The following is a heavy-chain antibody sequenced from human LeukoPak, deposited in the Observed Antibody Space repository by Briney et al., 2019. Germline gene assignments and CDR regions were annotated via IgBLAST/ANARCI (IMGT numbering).Heavy chain of an antibody. J-gene: IGHJ6*02. D-gene: IGHD6-13*01. Sequence: GGSLRLSCAASGFTFTRYWMSWVRQAPGKGLEWVANIKQDGSERHYVDSVKGRFTISRDNARNSVYLQMNSLRAEDTAVYYCARDRLIAAAGIRDGMDVWGQGTTVTVSS. CDR1: GFTFTRYW. V-gene: IGHV3-7*01. CDR3: ARDRLIAAAGIRDGMDV. CDR2: IKQDGSER.